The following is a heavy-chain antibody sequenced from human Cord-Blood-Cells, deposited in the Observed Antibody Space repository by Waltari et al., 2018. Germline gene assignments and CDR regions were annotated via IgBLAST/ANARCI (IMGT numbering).Heavy chain of an antibody. CDR2: IRSKAYGGTT. CDR1: GFTFGDYA. Sequence: EVQLVESGGGLVQPGRSLRLSCTASGFTFGDYAMSWFRQAPGQGLDWVGFIRSKAYGGTTEYAASVKGRFTISRDDSKSIAYLQMNSLKTEDTAVYYCTRDREADYDILTGYYYYYYYMDVWGKGTTVTVSS. J-gene: IGHJ6*03. CDR3: TRDREADYDILTGYYYYYYYMDV. V-gene: IGHV3-49*03. D-gene: IGHD3-9*01.